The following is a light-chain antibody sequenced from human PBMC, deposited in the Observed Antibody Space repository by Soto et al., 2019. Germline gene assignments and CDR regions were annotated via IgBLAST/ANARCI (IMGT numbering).Light chain of an antibody. CDR1: SSDVGGYNY. V-gene: IGLV2-11*01. J-gene: IGLJ3*02. CDR3: CSYAGTYTWV. CDR2: DVS. Sequence: QSVLTQPRSVSGSPGQSVTISCTGTSSDVGGYNYVSWYQQQAGKVPKVIIFDVSRRPSGVPDRFSGSKSGNTASLTISGLQAEDEADYYCCSYAGTYTWVFGGGTKLTVL.